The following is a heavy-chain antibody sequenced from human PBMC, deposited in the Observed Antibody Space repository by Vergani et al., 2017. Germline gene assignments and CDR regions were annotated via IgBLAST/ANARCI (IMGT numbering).Heavy chain of an antibody. CDR1: GDSVISTDYH. J-gene: IGHJ4*02. Sequence: QVQLQESGPGLVKPSETLSLTCTVSGDSVISTDYHWGWIRQPPGKGLEWIGSMDYSGGTSYNPFLESRISLSFETHKNQFSLRLTSVTAADTAVYYCSSKRGACRAAYCHSYDFWGPGTLVGVSS. V-gene: IGHV4-39*01. CDR3: SSKRGACRAAYCHSYDF. CDR2: MDYSGGT. D-gene: IGHD2-15*01.